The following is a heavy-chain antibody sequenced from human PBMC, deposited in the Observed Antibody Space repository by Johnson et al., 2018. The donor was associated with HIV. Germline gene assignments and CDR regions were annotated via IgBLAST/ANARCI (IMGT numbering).Heavy chain of an antibody. Sequence: QVQLVESGGGLVKPGGSLRLSCAASGFTFSDYYMSWIRQAPGKGLEWVSYLSSSGSTFYADSVKGRFTISRDNSKNTLFLQMNSLRADDTAMYYCATSTASGALDNWGQGTMVTGSS. J-gene: IGHJ3*02. CDR3: ATSTASGALDN. V-gene: IGHV3-11*04. CDR1: GFTFSDYY. D-gene: IGHD1-1*01. CDR2: LSSSGST.